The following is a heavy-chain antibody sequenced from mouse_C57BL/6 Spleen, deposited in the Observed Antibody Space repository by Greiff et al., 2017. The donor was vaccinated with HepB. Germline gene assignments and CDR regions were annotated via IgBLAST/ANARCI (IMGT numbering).Heavy chain of an antibody. CDR2: IRNKANGYTT. CDR3: ARAYGNYWDFDV. V-gene: IGHV7-3*01. J-gene: IGHJ1*03. CDR1: GFTFTDYY. D-gene: IGHD2-1*01. Sequence: EVQVVESGGGLVQPGGSLSLSCAASGFTFTDYYMSWVRQPPGKALEWLGFIRNKANGYTTEYSASVKGRFTISRDNSQSILYLQMNALRAEDSATYYCARAYGNYWDFDVWGTGTTVTVSS.